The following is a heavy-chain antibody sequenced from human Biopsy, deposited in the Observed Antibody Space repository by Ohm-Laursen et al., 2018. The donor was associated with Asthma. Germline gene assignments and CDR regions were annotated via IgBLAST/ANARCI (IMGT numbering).Heavy chain of an antibody. J-gene: IGHJ6*02. Sequence: RSLRLSCTASGFTFDNYTMHWVRQAPGKGLEWVTIISYDGRNTYYADSVEGQFTISRDNSKNTLFLQMSSLRPEDTAVYYCARGGLHYYEYYGMDVWGQGTTVTVSS. D-gene: IGHD2-21*02. V-gene: IGHV3-30*04. CDR1: GFTFDNYT. CDR2: ISYDGRNT. CDR3: ARGGLHYYEYYGMDV.